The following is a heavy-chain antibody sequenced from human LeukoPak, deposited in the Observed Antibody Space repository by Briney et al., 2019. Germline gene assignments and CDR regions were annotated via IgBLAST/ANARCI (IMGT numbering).Heavy chain of an antibody. J-gene: IGHJ6*03. D-gene: IGHD3-10*01. Sequence: DPGGSLRLSCAASGFTFSSYAMSWVRQAPGKGLEWVSAISGSGGSTYYADSVKGRFTISRDNSKNTLYLQMNSLRAEDTAVYYCARVLRRGVDNYYMDVWGKGTTVTVSS. V-gene: IGHV3-23*01. CDR1: GFTFSSYA. CDR3: ARVLRRGVDNYYMDV. CDR2: ISGSGGST.